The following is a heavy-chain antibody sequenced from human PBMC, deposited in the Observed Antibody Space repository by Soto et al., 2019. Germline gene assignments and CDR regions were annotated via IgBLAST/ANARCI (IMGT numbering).Heavy chain of an antibody. CDR3: AKHQWSGTYYDSSGYF. D-gene: IGHD3-22*01. CDR1: GFTFSAYG. V-gene: IGHV3-30*18. CDR2: ISYDGSDR. J-gene: IGHJ4*02. Sequence: SLRLSCAASGFTFSAYGMHWVRQAPGKGLEWVAFISYDGSDRYYADSVKGRFTISRDHSKNTLYLLMNSLRAEDTAVYYCAKHQWSGTYYDSSGYFWGQGTLVTVSS.